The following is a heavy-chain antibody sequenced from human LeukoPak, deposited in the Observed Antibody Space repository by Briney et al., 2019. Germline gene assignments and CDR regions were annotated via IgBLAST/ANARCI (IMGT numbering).Heavy chain of an antibody. Sequence: GGSLRLSCVVSGFTFSSYGMSWVRQAPGKGLEWVSGIRDNVGSTYYADSVKGRFTISSDNSKNTLYLQMNSLRAEDTAVYYCARTINYDILTGSTYYYYYYMDVWGKGTTVTVSS. CDR2: IRDNVGST. CDR3: ARTINYDILTGSTYYYYYYMDV. D-gene: IGHD3-9*01. V-gene: IGHV3-23*01. CDR1: GFTFSSYG. J-gene: IGHJ6*03.